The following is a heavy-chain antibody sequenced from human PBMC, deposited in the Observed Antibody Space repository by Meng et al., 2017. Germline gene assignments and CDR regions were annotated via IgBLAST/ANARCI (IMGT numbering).Heavy chain of an antibody. CDR1: GGSISSSNW. CDR2: IYHSGST. V-gene: IGHV4-4*02. D-gene: IGHD2-15*01. J-gene: IGHJ4*02. Sequence: QVQLVESGPGLVKRSGTLSLTCSVSGGSISSSNWWRWVRQPPGKGLEWIGEIYHSGSTNYNPSLKSRVTISVDKSKNQFSLKLSSVTAADTAVYYCARVVAATTLFLDYWGQGTLVTVSS. CDR3: ARVVAATTLFLDY.